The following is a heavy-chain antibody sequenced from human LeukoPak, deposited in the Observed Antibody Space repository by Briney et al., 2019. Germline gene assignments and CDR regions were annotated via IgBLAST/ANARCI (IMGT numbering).Heavy chain of an antibody. J-gene: IGHJ3*02. CDR1: GLTFSSYG. Sequence: GGSLRLSCAASGLTFSSYGMHWVRQAPGKGLEWVAVISYDGSKKYYADSVKGRITISRDNSKNTLYLQMNSLRAEDTAVYYCAKHGMATIRGDAFDIWGQGTMVTVSS. CDR2: ISYDGSKK. D-gene: IGHD5-24*01. CDR3: AKHGMATIRGDAFDI. V-gene: IGHV3-30*18.